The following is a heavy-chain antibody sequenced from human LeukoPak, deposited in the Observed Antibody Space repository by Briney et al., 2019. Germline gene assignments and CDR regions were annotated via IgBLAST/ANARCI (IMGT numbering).Heavy chain of an antibody. J-gene: IGHJ3*02. CDR1: GCTFNSSW. Sequence: PGGSLRLSCAASGCTFNSSWMNWVRQAPGKGLEWVANINGDGSESHSVDSVKGRFTISRDNAKNSLYLQMNSLRGEDTAVYYCARKGGIYCNDGCFHDAFDIWGQGTTVTVSS. CDR3: ARKGGIYCNDGCFHDAFDI. D-gene: IGHD2/OR15-2a*01. CDR2: INGDGSES. V-gene: IGHV3-7*01.